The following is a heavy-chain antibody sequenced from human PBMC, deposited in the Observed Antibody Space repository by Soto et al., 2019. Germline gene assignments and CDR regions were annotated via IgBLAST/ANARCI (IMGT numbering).Heavy chain of an antibody. CDR3: ARDRLRYNWNDFPYYYYGMAV. Sequence: QVQLVESGGGVVQPGRSLRLSCAASGFTFSSYAMHWVRQAPGKGLEWVAVISYDGSNKYYADSVKGRFTISRDNSKNRLYMQMHSLRAEDTAVYYCARDRLRYNWNDFPYYYYGMAVWGQGTTVTVSS. V-gene: IGHV3-30-3*01. CDR1: GFTFSSYA. J-gene: IGHJ6*02. CDR2: ISYDGSNK. D-gene: IGHD1-1*01.